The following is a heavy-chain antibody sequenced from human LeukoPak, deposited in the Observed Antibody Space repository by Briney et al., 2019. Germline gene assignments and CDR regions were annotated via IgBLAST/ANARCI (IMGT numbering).Heavy chain of an antibody. CDR1: GFTFSSYS. CDR2: ISYDGSNK. CDR3: ARDPSLAFFDY. J-gene: IGHJ4*02. Sequence: GGSLRLSCAASGFTFSSYSMHWVRQAPGKGLEWVAVISYDGSNKYYADSVKGRFTISRDNSKNTLYLQMNSLRAEDTAVYYCARDPSLAFFDYWGQGTLVTVSS. V-gene: IGHV3-30-3*01.